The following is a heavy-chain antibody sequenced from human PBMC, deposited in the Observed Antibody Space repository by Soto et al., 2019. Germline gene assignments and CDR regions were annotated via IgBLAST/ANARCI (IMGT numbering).Heavy chain of an antibody. V-gene: IGHV3-33*01. J-gene: IGHJ4*02. CDR3: ARPAHDYGDLDY. CDR2: IWNDGSNK. D-gene: IGHD4-17*01. Sequence: QVQLVESGGGVVQPGRSLRLSCVVSGFSLSTYGMHWVRQAPGKGLEWVAVIWNDGSNKYYADSVKGRFTISRDTSKNTLYLQLNSLRAEDTALYYCARPAHDYGDLDYGGQGTLVTVSS. CDR1: GFSLSTYG.